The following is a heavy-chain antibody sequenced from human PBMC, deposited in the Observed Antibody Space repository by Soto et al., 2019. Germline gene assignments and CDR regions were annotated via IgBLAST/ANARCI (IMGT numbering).Heavy chain of an antibody. V-gene: IGHV4-39*01. Sequence: SETLSLTCTVSSASISSSSYTWGWICLSPGKGLEWIGSIYYSGTTYYNPSLNSRVTVSVDTSKNQFSLKVTSVTAADTAVYYCARLFLYCISTSCHDPHAMDVSGQGT. D-gene: IGHD2-2*01. CDR2: IYYSGTT. CDR3: ARLFLYCISTSCHDPHAMDV. J-gene: IGHJ6*01. CDR1: SASISSSSYT.